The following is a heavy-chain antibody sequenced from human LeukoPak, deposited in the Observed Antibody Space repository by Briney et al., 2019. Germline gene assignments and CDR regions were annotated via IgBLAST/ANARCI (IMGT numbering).Heavy chain of an antibody. D-gene: IGHD4-11*01. CDR1: GGTFSSYA. CDR2: IIPIFGTA. J-gene: IGHJ4*02. V-gene: IGHV1-69*13. CDR3: ARSHDYSNYVAF. Sequence: SVKVSCKASGGTFSSYAISWVRQAPGQGLEWMGGIIPIFGTANYAQKFQGRVTITADESTSTAYMELSSLRSEDTAVYYCARSHDYSNYVAFWGQGTLVTVSS.